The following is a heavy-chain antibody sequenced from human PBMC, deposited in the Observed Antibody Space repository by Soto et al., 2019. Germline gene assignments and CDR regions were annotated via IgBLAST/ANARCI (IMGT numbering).Heavy chain of an antibody. Sequence: QVQLVQSGAEVKKPGSSVKVSCKASGGTFSPYTINWVRQAPGQGLEWMGRIIPFHGVTNYAQKFQARVTITADKSTSTAYMELSGLRVEDTAMYYCTRDWEFTVSTWSFGGFWGRGTLVTVSS. V-gene: IGHV1-69*08. CDR3: TRDWEFTVSTWSFGGF. CDR1: GGTFSPYT. CDR2: IIPFHGVT. D-gene: IGHD3-10*01. J-gene: IGHJ4*02.